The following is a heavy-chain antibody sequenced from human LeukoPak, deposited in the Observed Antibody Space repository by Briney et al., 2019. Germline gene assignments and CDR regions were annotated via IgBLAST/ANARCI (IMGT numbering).Heavy chain of an antibody. D-gene: IGHD3-10*01. V-gene: IGHV1-3*01. Sequence: ASVKVSCKASGYTFTSYAMHWVRQAPGQRLEWMEWINAGNGNTKYSQKFQGRVTITRDTSASTAYMELSSLRSEDTAVYYCARDLGRVNLWSKTINWFNPWGQGTLVTVSS. CDR1: GYTFTSYA. J-gene: IGHJ5*02. CDR2: INAGNGNT. CDR3: ARDLGRVNLWSKTINWFNP.